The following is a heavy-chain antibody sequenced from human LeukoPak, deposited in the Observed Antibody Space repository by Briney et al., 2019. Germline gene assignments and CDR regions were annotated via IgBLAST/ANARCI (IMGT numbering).Heavy chain of an antibody. V-gene: IGHV3-30-3*01. D-gene: IGHD3-22*01. CDR3: ARGVTYYYDSSGYY. CDR2: ISYDGSNK. J-gene: IGHJ4*02. CDR1: GXTFSSYA. Sequence: GGSLRLSCAASGXTFSSYAMHWVRQAPGKGLEWVAVISYDGSNKYYADSVKGRFTISRDNSKNTLYLQMNSLRAEDTAVYYCARGVTYYYDSSGYYWGQGTLVTVSS.